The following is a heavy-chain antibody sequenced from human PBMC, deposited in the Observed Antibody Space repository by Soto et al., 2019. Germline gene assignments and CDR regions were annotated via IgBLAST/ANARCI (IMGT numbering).Heavy chain of an antibody. V-gene: IGHV3-30*18. CDR3: AKGLVGYVFGVQDYHYGMDV. J-gene: IGHJ6*02. CDR1: RFTFSSYG. CDR2: MSYDGSNK. D-gene: IGHD2-8*02. Sequence: QVQLVESGGGVVQPGRSLRLSCAASRFTFSSYGMHWVRQAPGKRLEWVAAMSYDGSNKNYADSVKGRFTISRDNSKNTLYLQMNGLRGEDTAVYLCAKGLVGYVFGVQDYHYGMDVWGQGTTVTVSS.